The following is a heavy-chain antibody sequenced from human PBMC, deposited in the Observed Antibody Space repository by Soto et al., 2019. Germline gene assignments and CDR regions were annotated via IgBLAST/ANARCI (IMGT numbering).Heavy chain of an antibody. D-gene: IGHD2-2*01. CDR1: GFTFNKYA. Sequence: EVQLLESGGGLVQPGGSLRLSCAASGFTFNKYAMSWVRQAPGKGLEWVSAISGSGDSTYYADSVKGRFTISRDNAKSTLYLQMNSLRDEDTAVYYCAKEDVVAAGMAGWVVRSHDHWGQGTLVTVSS. V-gene: IGHV3-23*01. J-gene: IGHJ4*02. CDR3: AKEDVVAAGMAGWVVRSHDH. CDR2: ISGSGDST.